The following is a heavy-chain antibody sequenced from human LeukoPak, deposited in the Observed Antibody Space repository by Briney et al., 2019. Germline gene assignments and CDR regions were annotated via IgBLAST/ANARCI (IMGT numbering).Heavy chain of an antibody. CDR1: GGSISSYY. D-gene: IGHD1-26*01. Sequence: SETLSLTCTVSGGSISSYYWSWIRQPPGKGLEWIGYIYYSGSTNYNPSLKSRVTISVDTSKNRFSLKLNSVTAADTAVYYCARSGSYHNNFDYWGQGTLVTVSS. CDR3: ARSGSYHNNFDY. V-gene: IGHV4-59*01. J-gene: IGHJ4*02. CDR2: IYYSGST.